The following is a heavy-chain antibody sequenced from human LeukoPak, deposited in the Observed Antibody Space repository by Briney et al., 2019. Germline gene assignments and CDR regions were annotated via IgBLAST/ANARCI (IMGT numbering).Heavy chain of an antibody. Sequence: SVKVSCKASGGTFSSYAISWVRQAPGQGLEWMGGIIPIFGTANYAQKFQGRVTITADKSTSTAYMELSSLRSEDTAVYYCARAIWTGTTDNWFDPWGQGTLVTVSS. CDR1: GGTFSSYA. D-gene: IGHD1-1*01. V-gene: IGHV1-69*06. CDR2: IIPIFGTA. CDR3: ARAIWTGTTDNWFDP. J-gene: IGHJ5*02.